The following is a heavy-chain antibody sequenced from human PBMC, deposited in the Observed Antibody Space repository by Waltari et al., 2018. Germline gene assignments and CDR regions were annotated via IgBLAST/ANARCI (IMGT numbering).Heavy chain of an antibody. J-gene: IGHJ4*02. CDR3: ASGTGIAFKY. CDR2: IYYSGST. Sequence: QVQLQESGPGLVKPSQTLSLTCTVSGGSIRRGGYYWSWIRQHPGKGLEWIGYIYYSGSTYYNPSLKSRVTVSVDTSKNQFSLKLSSVTAADTAVYYCASGTGIAFKYWGQGTLVTVSS. D-gene: IGHD6-13*01. CDR1: GGSIRRGGYY. V-gene: IGHV4-31*03.